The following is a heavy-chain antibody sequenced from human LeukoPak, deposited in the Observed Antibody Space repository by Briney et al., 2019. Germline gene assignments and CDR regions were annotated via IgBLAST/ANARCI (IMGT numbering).Heavy chain of an antibody. CDR3: ARTTSFTASGYDY. CDR1: GYTFTNYH. CDR2: MNPNNGDS. Sequence: ASVKVSCKASGYTFTNYHINWVRQATGQGLEWMGWMNPNNGDSGYAQKFQGRVTITRDTSISTSYVELRSLRSDDTAVYFCARTTSFTASGYDYWGQGTLVTVSS. V-gene: IGHV1-8*03. D-gene: IGHD6-25*01. J-gene: IGHJ4*02.